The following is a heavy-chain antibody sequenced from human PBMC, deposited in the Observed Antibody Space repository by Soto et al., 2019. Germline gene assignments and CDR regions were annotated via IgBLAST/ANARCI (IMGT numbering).Heavy chain of an antibody. V-gene: IGHV5-51*01. CDR2: IYPGDSDT. CDR3: ARSGIAVAGTHYYYYGMDV. J-gene: IGHJ6*02. CDR1: GYSFTSYW. Sequence: GESLKISCKGSGYSFTSYWIGWVRQMPGKGLEWMGIIYPGDSDTRYRPAFQGRVTLSADKSIGTAYLQWSSLKASDTAMYYCARSGIAVAGTHYYYYGMDVWGQGTTVTVSS. D-gene: IGHD6-19*01.